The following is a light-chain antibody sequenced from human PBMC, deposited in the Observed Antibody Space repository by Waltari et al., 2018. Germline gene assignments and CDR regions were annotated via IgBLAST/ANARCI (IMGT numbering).Light chain of an antibody. CDR3: LLFMGNGIWV. V-gene: IGLV8-61*01. CDR1: SGSVSNSYY. Sequence: QTVVTQEPSFSVSPGGTVTLTCGLISGSVSNSYYPSWYQQTPGQAPRTVIYNTNSRSSGAPDRFSCSILRNKAALTITVAQSDDESDYYCLLFMGNGIWVFGGGTKLTVL. J-gene: IGLJ3*02. CDR2: NTN.